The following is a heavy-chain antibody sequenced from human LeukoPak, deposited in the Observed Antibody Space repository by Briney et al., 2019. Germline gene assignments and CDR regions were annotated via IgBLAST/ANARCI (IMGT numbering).Heavy chain of an antibody. CDR3: ARVPRDYYDSSGYTYFDY. D-gene: IGHD3-22*01. J-gene: IGHJ4*02. CDR1: GGSISSYY. CDR2: IYYSGST. Sequence: KPSETLSLTCTVSGGSISSYYWSWIRQPPGKGLEWIGYIYYSGSTNYNPSLKSRVTISVDTSKNQFSLKLSSVTAADTAVYYCARVPRDYYDSSGYTYFDYWGQGTLVTVSS. V-gene: IGHV4-59*01.